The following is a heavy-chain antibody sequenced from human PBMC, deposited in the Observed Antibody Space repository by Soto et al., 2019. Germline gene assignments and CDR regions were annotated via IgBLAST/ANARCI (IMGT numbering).Heavy chain of an antibody. J-gene: IGHJ4*02. CDR3: AGQYCSGGSCYFDY. V-gene: IGHV4-59*08. D-gene: IGHD2-15*01. Sequence: LETLSLTCTVSGGSISSYYWSWIRQPPGKGLEWIGYIYYSGSTNYNPSLKSRVTISVDTSKNQFSLKLSSVTTADTAVYYCAGQYCSGGSCYFDYWGQGTLVTVSS. CDR2: IYYSGST. CDR1: GGSISSYY.